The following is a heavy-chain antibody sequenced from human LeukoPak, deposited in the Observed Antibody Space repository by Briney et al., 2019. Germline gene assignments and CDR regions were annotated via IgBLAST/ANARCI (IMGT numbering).Heavy chain of an antibody. CDR2: IKQDGSQK. CDR1: GFNLSSFW. Sequence: GGSLRLSCSASGFNLSSFWMSWVRQAPGKGLEGVANIKQDGSQKYYVDSVRGRFTISRDNAKNSLYLEMNSLRGEDTAVYYCAREILVPAAIGAHGFDYWGQGILVTVSS. V-gene: IGHV3-7*03. D-gene: IGHD2-2*01. CDR3: AREILVPAAIGAHGFDY. J-gene: IGHJ4*02.